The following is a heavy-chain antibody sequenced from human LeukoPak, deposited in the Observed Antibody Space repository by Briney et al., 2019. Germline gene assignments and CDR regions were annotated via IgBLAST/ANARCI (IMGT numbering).Heavy chain of an antibody. V-gene: IGHV1-18*01. CDR2: TSAYNGNT. CDR1: GYTFTSYG. D-gene: IGHD3-10*01. CDR3: ARGGGVNYYGSGLFDY. J-gene: IGHJ4*02. Sequence: ASVKVSCKASGYTFTSYGMSWVRQAPGQGLEWMGWTSAYNGNTNYAQTFQGRVTMTIDRSASTAYMELRSLRSDDTAVYYCARGGGVNYYGSGLFDYWGQGTLVTVSS.